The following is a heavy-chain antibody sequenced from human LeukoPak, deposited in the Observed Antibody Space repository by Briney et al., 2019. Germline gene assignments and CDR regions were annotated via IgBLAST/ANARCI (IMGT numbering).Heavy chain of an antibody. V-gene: IGHV3-53*01. CDR2: VYSDGRT. CDR1: GFSVSNNY. Sequence: GGSLRLSCAASGFSVSNNYMSWVRQAPGKGLEWVSVVYSDGRTYYADSVQGRFTISRDNSRDTLFLQMHSLRAEDTAFYYCAKDPRGRFSTQYDSGSHIDYWGQGTLVTVSS. D-gene: IGHD3-10*01. J-gene: IGHJ4*02. CDR3: AKDPRGRFSTQYDSGSHIDY.